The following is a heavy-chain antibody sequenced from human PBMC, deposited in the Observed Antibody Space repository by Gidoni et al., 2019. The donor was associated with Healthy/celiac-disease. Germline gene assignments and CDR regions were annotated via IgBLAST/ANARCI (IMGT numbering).Heavy chain of an antibody. Sequence: QVQLQESGPGLVKPSQTLSLTCTVSGGSISSGDYSWSWIRQPPGKGLEWIGYIYYSGSTYYNPSLKSRVTISVDTSKNQFSLKLSSVTAADTAVYYCARENVDYDYVWGSYRNTGYYFDYWGQGTLVTVSS. CDR2: IYYSGST. J-gene: IGHJ4*02. D-gene: IGHD3-16*02. V-gene: IGHV4-30-4*01. CDR1: GGSISSGDYS. CDR3: ARENVDYDYVWGSYRNTGYYFDY.